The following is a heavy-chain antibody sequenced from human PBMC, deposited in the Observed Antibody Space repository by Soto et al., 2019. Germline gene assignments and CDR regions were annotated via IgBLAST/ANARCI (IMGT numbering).Heavy chain of an antibody. J-gene: IGHJ4*02. CDR2: INHSGST. Sequence: SETLSLTCAVYGGSFSGYYWSWIRQPPGKGLEWIGEINHSGSTYYNPSLKSRVTISVDTSKNQFSLRLSSVTAADTAVYYCADMRGQWLPRDWGQGILVTVSS. CDR1: GGSFSGYY. V-gene: IGHV4-34*01. CDR3: ADMRGQWLPRD. D-gene: IGHD6-19*01.